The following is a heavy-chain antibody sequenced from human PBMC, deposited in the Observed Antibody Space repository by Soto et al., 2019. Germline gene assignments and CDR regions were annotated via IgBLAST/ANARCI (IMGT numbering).Heavy chain of an antibody. CDR1: GGSISSSNW. V-gene: IGHV4-4*02. J-gene: IGHJ6*02. D-gene: IGHD3-10*01. CDR3: ARDQLWFGDFNTWGMDV. CDR2: IYHSGST. Sequence: QVQLQESGPGLVKPSGTLSLTCAVSGGSISSSNWWSWVRQPPGKGLEWIGEIYHSGSTNYNPSLKSRVTISVDKSKNQFSLKLSSVTAADTAVYYCARDQLWFGDFNTWGMDVWGQATTVTASS.